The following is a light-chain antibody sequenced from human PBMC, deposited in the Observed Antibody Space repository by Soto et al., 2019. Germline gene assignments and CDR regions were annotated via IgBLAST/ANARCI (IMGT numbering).Light chain of an antibody. J-gene: IGKJ5*01. V-gene: IGKV3-11*01. CDR2: DAS. Sequence: VVTPDLSKRSVCPLYGYALSGRAIQSVSSYLAWYQQKPGQAPRLLIYDASNRATGIPDRFSGSGSGTDFTLTISSLEPEDFAVYYCQQRRTWPMRLKFRQGTRLEFK. CDR3: QQRRTWPMRLK. CDR1: QSVSSY.